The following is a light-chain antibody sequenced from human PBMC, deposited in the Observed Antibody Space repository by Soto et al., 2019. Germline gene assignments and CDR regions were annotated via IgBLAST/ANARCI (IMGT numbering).Light chain of an antibody. CDR1: QNISIW. CDR2: DSS. J-gene: IGKJ5*01. Sequence: EIQMTQYPSTLSASVGDRFTTTGVASQNISIWLAWYQQRPGRAPRLLIYDSSSLESGVPSTFSGSGSGTEFSLTISNLRPDDFATYYCQQFNNWPPITVGPVTRLEIK. V-gene: IGKV1-5*01. CDR3: QQFNNWPPIT.